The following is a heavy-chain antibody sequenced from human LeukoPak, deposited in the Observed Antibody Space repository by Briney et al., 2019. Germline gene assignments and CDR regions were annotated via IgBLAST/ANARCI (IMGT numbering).Heavy chain of an antibody. Sequence: SETLSLTCAVSGDSISSDNCWGWIRQPPGKGLEWIGSVYRTGDTNCNPSLKSRVTISIDTSKNQFSLRLTSMTAAPTAVYYCARHPYGLVREAYFDPWGQGTLVTVPS. V-gene: IGHV4-38-2*01. J-gene: IGHJ5*02. D-gene: IGHD6-19*01. CDR2: VYRTGDT. CDR1: GDSISSDNC. CDR3: ARHPYGLVREAYFDP.